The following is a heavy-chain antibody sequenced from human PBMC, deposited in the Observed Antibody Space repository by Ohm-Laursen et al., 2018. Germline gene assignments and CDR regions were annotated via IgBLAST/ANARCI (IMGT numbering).Heavy chain of an antibody. Sequence: GTLSLTCTVSGGSISSYYWSWIRQPPGKGLEWIGYIYYSGSTDYNPSLKSRVTISVDTSKNQFSLKLNSVTAADTAVYYCARYTAPKYYYGMDVWGQGTTVTVSS. CDR2: IYYSGST. V-gene: IGHV4-59*01. CDR3: ARYTAPKYYYGMDV. J-gene: IGHJ6*02. D-gene: IGHD1-1*01. CDR1: GGSISSYY.